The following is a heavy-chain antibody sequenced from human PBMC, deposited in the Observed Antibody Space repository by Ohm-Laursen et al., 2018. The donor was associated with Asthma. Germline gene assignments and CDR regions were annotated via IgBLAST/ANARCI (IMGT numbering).Heavy chain of an antibody. CDR3: ARVRGYYDILTGYTNYYYYGMDV. CDR1: GYTFTSYA. CDR2: INAGNGNT. J-gene: IGHJ6*02. D-gene: IGHD3-9*01. Sequence: SVKVSCKASGYTFTSYAMHWVRQAPGQRLEWMGWINAGNGNTKYSQKFQGRVTITRDTSASTAYMELSSLRSEDTAVYYCARVRGYYDILTGYTNYYYYGMDVWGQGTTVTVSS. V-gene: IGHV1-3*01.